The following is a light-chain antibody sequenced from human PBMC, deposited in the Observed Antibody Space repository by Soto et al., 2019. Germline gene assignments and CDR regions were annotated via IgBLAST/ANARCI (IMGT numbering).Light chain of an antibody. CDR1: QSISSY. V-gene: IGKV1-39*01. Sequence: DFQMTQSPSTLSASVGDKVTITCRASQSISSYLNWYQQKPGKAPKLLIYAASSLQSGVPSRFSGSGSGTDFTLTISSLQPEDFATYYCQQSYSRGFGQGTKVDIK. J-gene: IGKJ1*01. CDR3: QQSYSRG. CDR2: AAS.